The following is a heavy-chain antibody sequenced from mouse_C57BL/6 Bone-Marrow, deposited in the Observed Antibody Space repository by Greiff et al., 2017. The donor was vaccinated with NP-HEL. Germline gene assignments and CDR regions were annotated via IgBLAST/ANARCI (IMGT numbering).Heavy chain of an antibody. CDR2: ISSDSSTI. D-gene: IGHD2-1*01. V-gene: IGHV5-17*02. Sequence: EVQVVESGGGLVQPGGSRKLSCAASGFTFSSFGMHWVRQAPEKGLEWVAYISSDSSTICYADTVKDRFTISRDDPKNTLFLQMTSLRSEDTAVYFCARYGNSYYFDYWGQGTTLTVSS. CDR3: ARYGNSYYFDY. CDR1: GFTFSSFG. J-gene: IGHJ2*01.